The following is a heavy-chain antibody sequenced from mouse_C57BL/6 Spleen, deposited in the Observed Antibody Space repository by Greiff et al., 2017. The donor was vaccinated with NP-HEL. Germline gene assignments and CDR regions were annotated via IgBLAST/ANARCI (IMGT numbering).Heavy chain of an antibody. CDR2: ISDGGSYT. Sequence: EVQRVESGGGLVKPGGSLKLSCAASGFTFSSYAMSWVRQTPEKRLEWVATISDGGSYTYYPDNVKGRFTISRDNAKNNLYLQMSHLKSEDTAMYYCARDRFAYWGHRTLVTVSA. J-gene: IGHJ3*01. V-gene: IGHV5-4*01. CDR1: GFTFSSYA. CDR3: ARDRFAY.